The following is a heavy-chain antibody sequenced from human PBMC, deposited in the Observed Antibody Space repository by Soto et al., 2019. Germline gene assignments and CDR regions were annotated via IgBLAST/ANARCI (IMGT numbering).Heavy chain of an antibody. D-gene: IGHD3-3*01. CDR3: ASTPITIFGVVNVGWFDP. Sequence: SVKVSCKASGGTFSSYAISWVRQAPGQGLEWMGGIIPIFGTANYAQKFQGRVTITADESTSTAYMELSSLRSEDTAVYYCASTPITIFGVVNVGWFDPWGQGTLVTVSS. J-gene: IGHJ5*02. CDR2: IIPIFGTA. CDR1: GGTFSSYA. V-gene: IGHV1-69*13.